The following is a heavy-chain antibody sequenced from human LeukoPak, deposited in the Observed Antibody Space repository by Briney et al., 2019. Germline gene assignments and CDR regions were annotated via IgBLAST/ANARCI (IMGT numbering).Heavy chain of an antibody. CDR1: GFTVSSNY. CDR2: ISYDGSNK. D-gene: IGHD6-19*01. V-gene: IGHV3-30*18. CDR3: AKDPRSSGWYWSFDY. Sequence: PGGSLRLSCAASGFTVSSNYMSWVRQAPGKGLEWVAVISYDGSNKYYADSVKGRFTISRDNSKNTLYLQMNSLRAEDTAVYYCAKDPRSSGWYWSFDYWGQGTLVTVSS. J-gene: IGHJ4*02.